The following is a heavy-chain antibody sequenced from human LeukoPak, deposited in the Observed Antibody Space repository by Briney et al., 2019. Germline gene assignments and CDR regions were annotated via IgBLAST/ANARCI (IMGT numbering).Heavy chain of an antibody. D-gene: IGHD1-1*01. CDR3: ARRTGSYRTFDF. J-gene: IGHJ4*02. CDR2: ISSTGSAI. V-gene: IGHV3-48*04. Sequence: GGSLRLSCAASGFTFSSYWMSWVRQAPGKGLEWISYISSTGSAIYYADSVEGRFTISRDNSKNSVYLQMNSLRAEDTAVYYCARRTGSYRTFDFWGLGTLVTVSS. CDR1: GFTFSSYW.